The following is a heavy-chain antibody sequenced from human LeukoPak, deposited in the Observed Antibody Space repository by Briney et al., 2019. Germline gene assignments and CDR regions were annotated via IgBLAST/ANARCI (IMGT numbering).Heavy chain of an antibody. CDR3: ANDYYDSSSTYYSDY. V-gene: IGHV3-23*01. CDR1: GFTFSSYA. CDR2: ISGSGGST. J-gene: IGHJ4*02. Sequence: PGGSLRLSCAASGFTFSSYAMSWVRQAPGKGLEWVSAISGSGGSTYYADSVKGRFTISRDNSKNTLYLQMNSLRAEDTAVYYCANDYYDSSSTYYSDYWGQGTLVTVSS. D-gene: IGHD3-22*01.